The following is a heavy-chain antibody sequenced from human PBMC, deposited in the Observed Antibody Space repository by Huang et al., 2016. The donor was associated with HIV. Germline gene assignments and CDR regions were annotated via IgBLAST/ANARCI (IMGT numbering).Heavy chain of an antibody. CDR2: MNPNSGNT. CDR1: GYTFTSYD. J-gene: IGHJ6*02. D-gene: IGHD5-12*01. CDR3: ARGSKWLRDGMDV. Sequence: QVQLVQSGAEVTKPGASVKVSCTASGYTFTSYDINWVRQATGHGLEWMVWMNPNSGNTGYAQKVQGRVTMTTNTSISTTYMELSSLRSEDTAVYYCARGSKWLRDGMDVWGQGTTVTVSS. V-gene: IGHV1-8*01.